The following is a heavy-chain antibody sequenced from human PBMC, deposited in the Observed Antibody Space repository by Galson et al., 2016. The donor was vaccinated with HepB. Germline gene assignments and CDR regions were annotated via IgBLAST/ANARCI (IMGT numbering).Heavy chain of an antibody. CDR2: LSTNGLSQ. Sequence: SLRLSCAASGFSVNTYAVNWVRQAPGKGLEWVAVLSTNGLSQHYADSVKGRFTISKDNSKNTLYLQMNSLRAEDTAVYYCAREPVRLDDLLTGPPKNPDSWCHGTLVTVPS. D-gene: IGHD3-9*01. CDR3: AREPVRLDDLLTGPPKNPDS. V-gene: IGHV3-30-3*01. CDR1: GFSVNTYA. J-gene: IGHJ5*01.